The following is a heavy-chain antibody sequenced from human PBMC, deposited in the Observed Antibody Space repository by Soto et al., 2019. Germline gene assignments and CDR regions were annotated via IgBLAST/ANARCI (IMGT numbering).Heavy chain of an antibody. CDR2: MNPNSGNT. CDR1: GHTITRHW. D-gene: IGHD6-13*01. J-gene: IGHJ5*02. Sequence: ASVKVSCKASGHTITRHWMHWVRQAPGQGLEWMGWMNPNSGNTGYAQKFQGRVTMTRNTSISTAYMELSSLRSEDTAVYFCARERSAAGTGWFDPWGQGTLVTVSS. V-gene: IGHV1-8*01. CDR3: ARERSAAGTGWFDP.